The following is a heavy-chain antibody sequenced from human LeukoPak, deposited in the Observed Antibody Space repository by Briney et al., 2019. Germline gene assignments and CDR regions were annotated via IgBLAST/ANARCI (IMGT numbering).Heavy chain of an antibody. Sequence: SETLSLTCAVYGGSFSGYYWSWIRQPPGKGLEWIGEINHSGSTNYNPSLKSRVTISVDTSKNQFSLKLSSVTAADTAVYYCAGYRGGDCYPLYRIDYWGQGTLVTVSS. CDR3: AGYRGGDCYPLYRIDY. V-gene: IGHV4-34*01. D-gene: IGHD2-21*01. CDR1: GGSFSGYY. CDR2: INHSGST. J-gene: IGHJ4*02.